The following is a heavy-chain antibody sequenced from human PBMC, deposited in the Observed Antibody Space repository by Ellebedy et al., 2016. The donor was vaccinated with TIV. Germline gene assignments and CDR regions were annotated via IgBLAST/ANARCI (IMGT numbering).Heavy chain of an antibody. J-gene: IGHJ4*02. CDR1: GFTFSTYA. CDR2: IISNGGDT. Sequence: GGSLRLSXSASGFTFSTYAMHWVRQAPGKGLEYISTIISNGGDTDYADSVKGRFTISRDNSKNTLYLQMSSLRDEDTAVYYCVRSRTYLDYWGQGTLVTVSS. CDR3: VRSRTYLDY. V-gene: IGHV3-64D*06. D-gene: IGHD1-14*01.